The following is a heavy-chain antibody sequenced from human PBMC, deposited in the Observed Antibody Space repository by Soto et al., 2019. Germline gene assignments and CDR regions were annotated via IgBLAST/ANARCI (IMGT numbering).Heavy chain of an antibody. CDR1: GVSISSGNW. CDR2: IFHDGTT. J-gene: IGHJ4*02. D-gene: IGHD3-16*01. Sequence: SETLSLTCTVSGVSISSGNWWTWVRQSPRKGLEYIGEIFHDGTTNYFPSFERRVAMSVDKSKNQFSLKLTSVTAADAAIYYCARLVYDTRLDYLYFDFWGQGAQVTVSS. V-gene: IGHV4-4*02. CDR3: ARLVYDTRLDYLYFDF.